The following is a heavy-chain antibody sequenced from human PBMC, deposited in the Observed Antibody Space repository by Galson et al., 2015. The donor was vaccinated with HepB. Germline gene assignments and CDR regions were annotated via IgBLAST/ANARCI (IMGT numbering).Heavy chain of an antibody. V-gene: IGHV5-51*03. Sequence: QSGAEVTKAGDSLKISCKGSGSSFANYWIGWVRQMPGKGLEWMGIIYPGDSDTRYNPSFQGQVTISADKSISTAYLQWSSLKASDTAMYYCVRRVPVAYWYFDLWGRGTLVTVSS. CDR1: GSSFANYW. CDR3: VRRVPVAYWYFDL. J-gene: IGHJ2*01. CDR2: IYPGDSDT. D-gene: IGHD2-2*01.